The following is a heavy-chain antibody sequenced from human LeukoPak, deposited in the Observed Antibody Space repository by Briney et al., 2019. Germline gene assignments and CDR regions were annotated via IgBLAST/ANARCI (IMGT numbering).Heavy chain of an antibody. V-gene: IGHV4-34*01. CDR2: INHSGST. CDR3: ASGFHGRYYFDY. CDR1: GGSFSGYY. D-gene: IGHD3-16*01. Sequence: SETLSLTRAVYGGSFSGYYWSWIRQPPGKGLEWIGEINHSGSTNYNPSLKSRVTISVDTSKNQFSLKLSSVTAADTAVYYCASGFHGRYYFDYWGQGTLVTVSS. J-gene: IGHJ4*02.